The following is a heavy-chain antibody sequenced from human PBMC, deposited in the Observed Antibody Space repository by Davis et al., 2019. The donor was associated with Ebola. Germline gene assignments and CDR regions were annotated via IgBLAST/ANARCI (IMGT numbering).Heavy chain of an antibody. V-gene: IGHV4-34*01. D-gene: IGHD6-13*01. Sequence: SETLSLTCAVYGGSFSGYYWSWIRQPPGKGLEWIGEINHSGSTNYNPSLKSRVTISVDTSKNQFSLKLSSVTAADTAMYYCARDSRPWKYAMDVWGQGTTVIVSS. CDR2: INHSGST. J-gene: IGHJ6*02. CDR3: ARDSRPWKYAMDV. CDR1: GGSFSGYY.